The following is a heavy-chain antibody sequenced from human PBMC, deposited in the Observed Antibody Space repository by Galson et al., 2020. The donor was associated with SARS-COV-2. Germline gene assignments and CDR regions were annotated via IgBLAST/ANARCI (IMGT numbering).Heavy chain of an antibody. CDR1: GGSISSYY. V-gene: IGHV4-59*13. D-gene: IGHD1-26*01. Sequence: SETLSLTCTVSGGSISSYYWSWFRQPQGPGLAWIGYIYYSGNTNYNPSLKSRVTISVDTSKNQFSLELNSVTPADTVVYYCARAPVGRNWFDPWGQGTLVTVSS. J-gene: IGHJ5*02. CDR2: IYYSGNT. CDR3: ARAPVGRNWFDP.